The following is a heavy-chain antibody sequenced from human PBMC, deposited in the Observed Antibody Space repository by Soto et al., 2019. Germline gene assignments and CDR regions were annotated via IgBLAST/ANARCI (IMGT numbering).Heavy chain of an antibody. D-gene: IGHD3-10*01. Sequence: AASVKVSCKASGGTFSSYAISWVRQAPGQGLEWMGGIIPIFGTANYAQKFQGRVTITADKSTSTAYMELSSLRSEDTAVYYCARVTMVRGVISGFDYWGQGTLVTVSS. CDR3: ARVTMVRGVISGFDY. J-gene: IGHJ4*02. CDR2: IIPIFGTA. V-gene: IGHV1-69*06. CDR1: GGTFSSYA.